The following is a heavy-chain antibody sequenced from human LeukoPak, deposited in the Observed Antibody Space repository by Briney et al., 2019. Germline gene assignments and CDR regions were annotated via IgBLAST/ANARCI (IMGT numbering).Heavy chain of an antibody. CDR2: INPSGGST. Sequence: ASVKVSCKASGYTFTSYYIHWVRQAPGQGLEWMGIINPSGGSTSYAQKFQGRVTMTRDMSTSTVYMELSRLRSEDTAVYYCAILSPRLDYWGQGTLVTVSS. D-gene: IGHD2/OR15-2a*01. CDR1: GYTFTSYY. J-gene: IGHJ4*02. V-gene: IGHV1-46*01. CDR3: AILSPRLDY.